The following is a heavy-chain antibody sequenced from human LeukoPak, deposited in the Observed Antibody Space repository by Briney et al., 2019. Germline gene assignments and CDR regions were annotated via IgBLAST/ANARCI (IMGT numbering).Heavy chain of an antibody. CDR2: ISGSGGST. Sequence: PGGSLRLSCAASGFTFSSYAMSWVRQAPGQGLEWVSAISGSGGSTYYADSVKGRFTISRDTSKNTLYLQMNSLRAEDTAVYYCAKDEDIVVVVAAFYRGQGTLVTVSS. CDR3: AKDEDIVVVVAAFY. D-gene: IGHD2-15*01. V-gene: IGHV3-23*01. CDR1: GFTFSSYA. J-gene: IGHJ4*02.